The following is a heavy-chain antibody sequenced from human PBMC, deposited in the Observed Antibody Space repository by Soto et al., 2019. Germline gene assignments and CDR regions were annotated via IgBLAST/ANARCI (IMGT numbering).Heavy chain of an antibody. CDR3: AKDRDSGYVFSPNY. D-gene: IGHD5-12*01. CDR1: AFTFSSYA. CDR2: ISGSGGST. Sequence: EVQLLESGGGLVQPGGSLRLSCAASAFTFSSYAMSWVRQAPGKGLEWVSAISGSGGSTYYADSVKGRFTISRDNSKNTLYLQMNSLRAEDTAVYYCAKDRDSGYVFSPNYWGQGTLVTVSS. V-gene: IGHV3-23*01. J-gene: IGHJ4*02.